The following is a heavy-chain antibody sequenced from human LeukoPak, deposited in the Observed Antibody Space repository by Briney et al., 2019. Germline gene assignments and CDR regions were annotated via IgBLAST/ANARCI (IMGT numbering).Heavy chain of an antibody. V-gene: IGHV3-23*01. CDR1: GFTFSSYA. CDR2: ISGSGGST. D-gene: IGHD2-2*01. Sequence: PGGSLRLSCAASGFTFSSYAMSWVRQAPGKGLEWVSAISGSGGSTYYADSVKGRFTISRDNSKNTLYLQMNSLRAEDTAVYYCAKALSYRGYCSSTSCYGPFDYWGQGTLVTVSS. CDR3: AKALSYRGYCSSTSCYGPFDY. J-gene: IGHJ4*02.